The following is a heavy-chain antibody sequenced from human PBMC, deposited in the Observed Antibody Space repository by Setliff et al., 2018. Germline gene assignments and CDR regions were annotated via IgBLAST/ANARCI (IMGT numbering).Heavy chain of an antibody. D-gene: IGHD3-16*01. V-gene: IGHV4-61*02. J-gene: IGHJ5*02. CDR3: ARDYQGGWFAP. Sequence: PSETLSLTCGVSGYSISSGYYWSWIRQPAGKGLEWIGRIYTSGSTNYNPSLKSRVTISVDTSKNQFSLKLSSVTAADTAVYYCARDYQGGWFAPWGQGTLVTVSS. CDR2: IYTSGST. CDR1: GYSISSGYY.